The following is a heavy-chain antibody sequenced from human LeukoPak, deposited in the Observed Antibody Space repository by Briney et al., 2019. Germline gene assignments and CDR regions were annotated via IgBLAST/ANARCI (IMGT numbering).Heavy chain of an antibody. D-gene: IGHD1-26*01. CDR1: GFTFRSYA. CDR2: ISGSGGST. CDR3: AKGLYSGSYDGFDS. J-gene: IGHJ4*02. Sequence: GGSLRLSRAASGFTFRSYAMSWVRQAPGKGLEWVSVISGSGGSTYYADSVKGRFTISRDNSENTLYLQMNSLRAEDTAVYYCAKGLYSGSYDGFDSWGQGALVTVSS. V-gene: IGHV3-23*01.